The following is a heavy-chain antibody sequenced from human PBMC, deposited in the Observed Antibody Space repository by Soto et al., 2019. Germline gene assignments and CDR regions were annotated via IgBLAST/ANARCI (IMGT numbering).Heavy chain of an antibody. CDR1: GFSFSDPA. Sequence: PAGSIGLSCSTSGFSFSDPAFHWVCQTQGKGLEYVSAINSNGDITYYADSMKGRFTVSRDNAKNILYLQMSSLRAEDTAVYYCVRGIMTLVFITHGLEYWGQGALVTVSS. CDR3: VRGIMTLVFITHGLEY. V-gene: IGHV3-64D*08. D-gene: IGHD3-22*01. J-gene: IGHJ4*02. CDR2: INSNGDIT.